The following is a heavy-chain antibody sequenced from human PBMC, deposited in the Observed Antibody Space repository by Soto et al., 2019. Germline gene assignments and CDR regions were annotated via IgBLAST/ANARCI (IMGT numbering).Heavy chain of an antibody. CDR2: IYYSGGT. D-gene: IGHD1-26*01. Sequence: QVQLQESGPGLVKPSETLSLTCTVSGGSISSYYWSWIRQPPGKGLEWIGYIYYSGGTNYNPSLKGRVTISVDSCKNPFSLKLSSVTAADTAVYYCARRYGGNLDYWGQGTLVTVSS. V-gene: IGHV4-59*08. CDR3: ARRYGGNLDY. J-gene: IGHJ4*02. CDR1: GGSISSYY.